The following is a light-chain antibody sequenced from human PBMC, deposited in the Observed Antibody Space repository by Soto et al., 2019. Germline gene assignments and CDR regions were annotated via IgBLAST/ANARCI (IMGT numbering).Light chain of an antibody. J-gene: IGKJ4*01. CDR3: QQRSIWPLT. CDR2: DAS. Sequence: EIVLTQSPATLSLSPGERATLSCRASQSVSSYLAWYQQKPGQAPRLLIYDASNRATGIPARFSGSGSGTDFILTISSLDPEDFAVYYCQQRSIWPLTFGGGTKVEIK. CDR1: QSVSSY. V-gene: IGKV3-11*01.